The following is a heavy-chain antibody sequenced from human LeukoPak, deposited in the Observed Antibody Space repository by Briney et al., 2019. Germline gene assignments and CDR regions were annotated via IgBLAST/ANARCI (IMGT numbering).Heavy chain of an antibody. CDR3: ARESYGSPPYYYYYGMDV. D-gene: IGHD5-18*01. V-gene: IGHV4-59*01. CDR2: IYYSGST. J-gene: IGHJ6*02. CDR1: GGSISSYY. Sequence: TSETLSLTCTVSGGSISSYYWSWIRQPPGKGLEWIGYIYYSGSTNYNPSLKSRDTISVDTSKNQFSLKLSSVTAADTAVYYCARESYGSPPYYYYYGMDVWGQGTTVTVSS.